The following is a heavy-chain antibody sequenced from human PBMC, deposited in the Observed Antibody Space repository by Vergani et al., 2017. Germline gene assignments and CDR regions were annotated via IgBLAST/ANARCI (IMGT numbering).Heavy chain of an antibody. CDR3: AKLPSGRIVGPLYYFDS. Sequence: EVQLLESGEGLVQPGGSLRLSCAASGFTFSSYAMSWVRQAPGKGLEWVSAISGSGGSTYYADSVKGRFTISRDNSKNTLYLQMNSLRAEDTAVYYCAKLPSGRIVGPLYYFDSWGQGTLVTVSS. CDR2: ISGSGGST. J-gene: IGHJ4*02. V-gene: IGHV3-23*01. D-gene: IGHD1-26*01. CDR1: GFTFSSYA.